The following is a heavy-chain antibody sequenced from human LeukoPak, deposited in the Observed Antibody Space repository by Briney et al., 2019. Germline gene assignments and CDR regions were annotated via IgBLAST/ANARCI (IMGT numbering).Heavy chain of an antibody. V-gene: IGHV4-39*01. CDR3: ARHEAADWFDP. Sequence: SETLSLTCTVSGGSISSGTYYWGWIRQPPGKGLEWIGSINYSGSTQYNPSLKSRVTISVDTSKKQFSLKLSSVTAAETAVYYCARHEAADWFDPWGQGTLVTVSS. CDR1: GGSISSGTYY. J-gene: IGHJ5*02. CDR2: INYSGST.